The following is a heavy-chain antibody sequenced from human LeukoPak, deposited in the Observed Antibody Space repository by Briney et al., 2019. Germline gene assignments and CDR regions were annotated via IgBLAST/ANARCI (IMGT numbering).Heavy chain of an antibody. J-gene: IGHJ4*02. D-gene: IGHD3-22*01. CDR2: SAGSGGST. CDR1: GFTFPRHA. Sequence: GGSLKLSCAASGFTFPRHAMSWVRPAPGKGLEWVASSAGSGGSTHYADSVKGRFTISRDNSQITVFLHMNSLRADDTAVYYCAQEHFDTSGYYSRFDNWGQGILVTVSS. V-gene: IGHV3-23*01. CDR3: AQEHFDTSGYYSRFDN.